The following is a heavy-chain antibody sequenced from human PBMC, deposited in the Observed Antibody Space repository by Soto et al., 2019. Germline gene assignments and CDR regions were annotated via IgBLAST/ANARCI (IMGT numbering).Heavy chain of an antibody. D-gene: IGHD2-15*01. CDR2: IYYSGST. CDR1: GGSISSGGYY. V-gene: IGHV4-31*03. CDR3: TTEGLRYY. Sequence: TSETLSLTCTVSGGSISSGGYYWSWIRQHPEKGLEWIGYIYYSGSTYYNPSLKSRVTISVDTVYLQMNSLKTEDTAVYFCTTEGLRYYWGQGTLVTVSS. J-gene: IGHJ4*02.